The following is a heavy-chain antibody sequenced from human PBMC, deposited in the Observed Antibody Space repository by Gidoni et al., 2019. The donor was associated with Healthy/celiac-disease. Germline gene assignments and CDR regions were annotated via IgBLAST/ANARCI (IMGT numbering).Heavy chain of an antibody. CDR3: ASGGYSYGPEAAFNI. J-gene: IGHJ3*02. CDR1: GCSTSRSSYY. V-gene: IGHV4-39*01. D-gene: IGHD5-18*01. Sequence: QLQLQKSGTGLVNPPEPLSLTCTLSGCSTSRSSYYWGWFRQPPGKGLEWIGSIYYSGSTYYNPSLKSRVTISVDTSKNQFSLKLSSVTAADTAVYYCASGGYSYGPEAAFNIWGQGTMVTVSS. CDR2: IYYSGST.